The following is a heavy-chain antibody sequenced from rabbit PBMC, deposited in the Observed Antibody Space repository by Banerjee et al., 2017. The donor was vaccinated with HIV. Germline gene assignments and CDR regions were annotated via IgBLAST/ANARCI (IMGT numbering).Heavy chain of an antibody. Sequence: LVQPGGSLKLSCKASGFDFSSYGESWVRQAPGKGLEWIGYIDIVFGSTYYATWVNGRFTISSLNAQNTLYLQLNSLTAADTATYFCARPLATMTMALYLWGQGTLVTVS. J-gene: IGHJ3*01. D-gene: IGHD2-1*01. CDR1: GFDFSSYG. CDR2: IDIVFGST. CDR3: ARPLATMTMALYL. V-gene: IGHV1S47*01.